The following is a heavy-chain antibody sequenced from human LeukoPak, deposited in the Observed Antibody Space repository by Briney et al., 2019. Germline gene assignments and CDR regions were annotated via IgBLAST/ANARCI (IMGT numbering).Heavy chain of an antibody. V-gene: IGHV3-43*02. CDR2: ISGDGGNT. Sequence: GGALRLSCAASGFTFYDYAMHWVRQAPGKGLEWVSLISGDGGNTHYADSVKGRFTIARDNSKNSLYLQMNSLRTEDTALYYCVKNSGRSYYYYGMDVWGQGTTVTVSS. CDR1: GFTFYDYA. D-gene: IGHD1-26*01. J-gene: IGHJ6*02. CDR3: VKNSGRSYYYYGMDV.